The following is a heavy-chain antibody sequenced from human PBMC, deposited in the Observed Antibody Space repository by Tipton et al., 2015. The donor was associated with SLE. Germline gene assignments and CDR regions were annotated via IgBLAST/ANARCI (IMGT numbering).Heavy chain of an antibody. J-gene: IGHJ4*02. CDR2: ISTYNGNT. V-gene: IGHV1-18*01. CDR3: ARNPDSSGYYFLDY. Sequence: QVQLVQSGAEVKKPGASVKVSCKASGYTFTTYGINWVRQAPGQGLEWMGWISTYNGNTNYEQRVQGRVTMTTDTSTSTAYMDLRSLTSDDTAVYYCARNPDSSGYYFLDYWGQGTLVTVSS. CDR1: GYTFTTYG. D-gene: IGHD3-22*01.